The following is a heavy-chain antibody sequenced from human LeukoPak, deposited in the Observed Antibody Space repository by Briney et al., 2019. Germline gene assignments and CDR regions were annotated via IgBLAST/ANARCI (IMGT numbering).Heavy chain of an antibody. CDR3: ARESGYYDFWSGYYYYYMDV. V-gene: IGHV1-8*01. J-gene: IGHJ6*03. CDR1: GYTFTSYD. CDR2: MNPNSGNT. Sequence: ASVKVSRKASGYTFTSYDINWVRQATGQGLEWMGWMNPNSGNTGYAQKFRGRVTMTRNTSISTAYMELSSLRSEDTAVYYCARESGYYDFWSGYYYYYMDVWGKGTTVTVSS. D-gene: IGHD3-3*01.